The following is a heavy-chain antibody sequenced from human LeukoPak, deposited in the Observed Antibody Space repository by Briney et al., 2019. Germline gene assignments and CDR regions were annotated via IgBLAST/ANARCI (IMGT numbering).Heavy chain of an antibody. CDR1: GGSISRYY. J-gene: IGHJ4*02. CDR2: LYYSGST. CDR3: ARHERSTYYDSPFDY. Sequence: SETLSLTCTVSGGSISRYYWSWIRQPPGKGLEWIGYLYYSGSTNYNPSLKSRVTISVDTSRNQFSPKLSSVTAADTAVYYCARHERSTYYDSPFDYWGQGTLVTVSS. V-gene: IGHV4-59*08. D-gene: IGHD5-12*01.